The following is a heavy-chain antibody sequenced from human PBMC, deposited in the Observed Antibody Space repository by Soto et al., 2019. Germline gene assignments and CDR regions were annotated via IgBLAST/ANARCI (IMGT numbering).Heavy chain of an antibody. CDR3: ARQDSHNYDFWSGYYESSLNQANSGFDY. Sequence: GESLKISCKGSGYSFTSYWIGWVRQMPGKALEWMGIIYPGDSDTRYSPSFQGQVTISADKSISTAYLQWSSLKASDTAMYYCARQDSHNYDFWSGYYESSLNQANSGFDYWGQGTLVTVSS. CDR2: IYPGDSDT. CDR1: GYSFTSYW. J-gene: IGHJ4*02. D-gene: IGHD3-3*01. V-gene: IGHV5-51*01.